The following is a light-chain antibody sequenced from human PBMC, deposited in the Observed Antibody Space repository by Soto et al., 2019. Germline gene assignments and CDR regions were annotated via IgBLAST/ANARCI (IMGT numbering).Light chain of an antibody. V-gene: IGKV1-5*03. CDR2: KAS. CDR3: QHSTSHSEA. J-gene: IGKJ1*01. CDR1: QRISSW. Sequence: DVQLRQSPSTLSASVGDRVTITCRASQRISSWLAWYQQKPGKAPKLLIYKASTLKSGVPSRFSGSGSGPEFPLTISSLQPDDFATYSCQHSTSHSEAFAQGTKVDIK.